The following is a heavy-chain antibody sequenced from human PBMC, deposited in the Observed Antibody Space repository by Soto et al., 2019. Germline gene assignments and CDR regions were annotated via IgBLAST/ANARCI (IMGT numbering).Heavy chain of an antibody. D-gene: IGHD3-22*01. CDR1: GGSISSSSYY. CDR3: ARHPRITMIVVVIANWFDP. CDR2: IYYSGST. Sequence: PSETLSLTCTVSGGSISSSSYYWGWLRQPRGKGLEWIGSIYYSGSTYYNPSLKSRVTISVDTSKNQFSLKLSSVTAADTAVYYCARHPRITMIVVVIANWFDPWGQGTLVTVS. J-gene: IGHJ5*02. V-gene: IGHV4-39*01.